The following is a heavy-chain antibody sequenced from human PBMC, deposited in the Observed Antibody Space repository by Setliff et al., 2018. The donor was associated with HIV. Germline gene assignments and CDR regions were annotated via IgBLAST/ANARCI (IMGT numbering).Heavy chain of an antibody. CDR1: GGSVSSGAYY. V-gene: IGHV4-61*09. J-gene: IGHJ4*02. Sequence: NPSETLSLTCTVSGGSVSSGAYYWNWIRQPAGKGLEWIGQIYTSGTTNYLPSLKSRVTISRDTSKNQFSLKLSSVTAAGTAVYYCARADFWSGYFNFDFWGQGTLVTVSS. CDR3: ARADFWSGYFNFDF. D-gene: IGHD3-3*01. CDR2: IYTSGTT.